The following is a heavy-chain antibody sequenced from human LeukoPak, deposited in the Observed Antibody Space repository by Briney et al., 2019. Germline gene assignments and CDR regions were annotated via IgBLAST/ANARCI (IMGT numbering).Heavy chain of an antibody. Sequence: GRSLRLSCAASGFTFSSYGMHWVRQAPGKGLEWVAVISYDGSNKYYADSVKGRSTISRDNSKNTLYLQMNSPRAEDTAVYYCAKVAVVAATLSLAADYWGQGTLVTVSS. CDR2: ISYDGSNK. J-gene: IGHJ4*02. CDR3: AKVAVVAATLSLAADY. CDR1: GFTFSSYG. D-gene: IGHD2-15*01. V-gene: IGHV3-30*18.